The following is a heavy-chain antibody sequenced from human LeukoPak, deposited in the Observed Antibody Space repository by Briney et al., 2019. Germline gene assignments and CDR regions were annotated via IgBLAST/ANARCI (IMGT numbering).Heavy chain of an antibody. D-gene: IGHD6-13*01. CDR1: GGSISISSYY. CDR3: ARDPRGIAAAGTFDY. CDR2: IYYSGST. Sequence: SETLSLTCTVSGGSISISSYYWGWIRQPPGKGLEWIGSIYYSGSTYYNPSLKSRVTISVDTSKNQFSLKLSSVTAADTAVYYCARDPRGIAAAGTFDYWGQGTLVTVSS. J-gene: IGHJ4*02. V-gene: IGHV4-39*07.